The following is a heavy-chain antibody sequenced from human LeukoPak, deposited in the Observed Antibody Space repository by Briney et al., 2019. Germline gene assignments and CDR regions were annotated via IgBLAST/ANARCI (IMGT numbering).Heavy chain of an antibody. CDR1: GYSFSSYY. J-gene: IGHJ4*02. CDR2: INPSGDST. D-gene: IGHD1-26*01. Sequence: ASVKVSCKASGYSFSSYYMHWVRQAPGQGLEWMGIINPSGDSTTYAQKFQGRVTMTRDTPTRTVYMELSSLRSDDTAVYYCARVSSGSYSSWGQGTLVTVSS. CDR3: ARVSSGSYSS. V-gene: IGHV1-46*01.